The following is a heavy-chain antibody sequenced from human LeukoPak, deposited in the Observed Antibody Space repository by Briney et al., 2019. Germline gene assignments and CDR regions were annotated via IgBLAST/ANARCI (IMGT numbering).Heavy chain of an antibody. CDR2: ISAYNGNT. CDR3: ARGGDDSSSLSNWFDP. CDR1: GYTFTSYG. J-gene: IGHJ5*02. V-gene: IGHV1-18*01. Sequence: GASVKVSCKASGYTFTSYGISWVRQAPGQGLEWMGWISAYNGNTNYAQKLQGRVTTTTDTSTSTAYMELRSLRSDDTAVYYCARGGDDSSSLSNWFDPWGQGTLVTVSS. D-gene: IGHD6-6*01.